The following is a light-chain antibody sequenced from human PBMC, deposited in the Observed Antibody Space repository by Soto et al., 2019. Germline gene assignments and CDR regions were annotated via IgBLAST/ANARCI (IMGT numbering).Light chain of an antibody. Sequence: QSVLTQPASVSGSPGQSITISCTGTSSDVGGYNYVSWYQQHHGKAPKLMIYNVSNRPSVVSNRFSGSRSGNTASLTFSGLQAEDEADYYCSSYTSSSTLYIVGTGTKVTDL. CDR2: NVS. CDR3: SSYTSSSTLYI. V-gene: IGLV2-14*01. CDR1: SSDVGGYNY. J-gene: IGLJ1*01.